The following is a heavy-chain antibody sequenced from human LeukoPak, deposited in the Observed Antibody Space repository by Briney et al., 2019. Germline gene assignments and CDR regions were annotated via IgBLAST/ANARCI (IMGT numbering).Heavy chain of an antibody. Sequence: GGSLRLSCAASGFTFSDYYMSWIRQAPGKGLEWVAGTSYDGSNKYYADSVKGRFAISRDNSKNTLYLQMNGLRAEDTALYYCARVDSSRRYGAFDIWGQGTMVSVSS. J-gene: IGHJ3*02. CDR2: TSYDGSNK. V-gene: IGHV3-30*09. CDR3: ARVDSSRRYGAFDI. D-gene: IGHD6-13*01. CDR1: GFTFSDYY.